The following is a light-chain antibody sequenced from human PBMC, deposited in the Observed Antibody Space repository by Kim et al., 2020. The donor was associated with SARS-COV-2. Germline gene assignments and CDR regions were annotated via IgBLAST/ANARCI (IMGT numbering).Light chain of an antibody. J-gene: IGLJ3*02. CDR2: SDS. CDR3: AAWDDSLNGWV. CDR1: SSNIGRNT. Sequence: QSVLTQPPSASETPGQRVTISCSGSSSNIGRNTVNWYQQVPGTAPKLLMYSDSKRPSGVPDRFSGSKSGTSASLAIIGLQSEDEADYYCAAWDDSLNGWVFGGGTQLTVL. V-gene: IGLV1-44*01.